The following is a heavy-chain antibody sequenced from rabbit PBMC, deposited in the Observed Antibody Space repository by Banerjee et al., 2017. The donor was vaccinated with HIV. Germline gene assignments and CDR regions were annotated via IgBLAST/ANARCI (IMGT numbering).Heavy chain of an antibody. CDR3: ARDPYGGYHGYGYALNL. Sequence: QSLEESGGGLVQPEGSLTLTCTASGFSFSSSYYMCWVRQAPGKGLEWIACIYAGSSGSTYYASWAKGRFTISKTSSTTVTLQMTSLTAADTATYFCARDPYGGYHGYGYALNLWGQGTLVTVS. J-gene: IGHJ4*01. CDR1: GFSFSSSYY. D-gene: IGHD6-1*01. CDR2: IYAGSSGST. V-gene: IGHV1S40*01.